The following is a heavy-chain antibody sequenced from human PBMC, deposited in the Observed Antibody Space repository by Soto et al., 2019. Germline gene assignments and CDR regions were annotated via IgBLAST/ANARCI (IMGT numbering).Heavy chain of an antibody. V-gene: IGHV2-5*02. CDR2: IYWDDDK. J-gene: IGHJ2*01. D-gene: IGHD1-26*01. CDR1: GLSLSTSGVG. CDR3: AHLKSGSYLTWYFDL. Sequence: QITLKESGPTLVKPTQTLTLTCTFSGLSLSTSGVGVGWIRQPPGKALEWLALIYWDDDKRYSPSLKSRLTITKDTSKNQVVLTMTNIDPVDTSTDYCAHLKSGSYLTWYFDLWGRGTLVTVSS.